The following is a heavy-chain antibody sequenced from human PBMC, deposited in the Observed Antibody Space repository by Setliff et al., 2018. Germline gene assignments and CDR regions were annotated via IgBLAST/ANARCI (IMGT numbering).Heavy chain of an antibody. CDR2: IHYSGNT. CDR3: ARGLNSESWTFRY. CDR1: GDSISGDY. V-gene: IGHV4-59*08. J-gene: IGHJ4*02. Sequence: SETLSLTCTVSGDSISGDYWSWIRQPPRKGLEWIGYIHYSGNTNYNPSLKSRVTLSLDTSKNHLSLNLTSVTAADTAVYYCARGLNSESWTFRYWSQGSLVTVSS. D-gene: IGHD1-26*01.